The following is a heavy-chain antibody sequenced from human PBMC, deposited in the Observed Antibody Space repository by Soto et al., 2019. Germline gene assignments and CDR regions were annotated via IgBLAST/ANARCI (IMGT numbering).Heavy chain of an antibody. D-gene: IGHD3-10*01. CDR3: VKNSGWFTP. J-gene: IGHJ5*02. V-gene: IGHV3-23*01. CDR1: GFTFGTTD. CDR2: IDGSGGST. Sequence: QLLQSGGGLVQPGGSLTLSCAASGFTFGTTDMSWVRQAPGEGLEWVSTIDGSGGSTYYADSVKGRFTISRDNSRNTVYLQEHSLRGYDTALYSCVKNSGWFTPWGPGAGVNASS.